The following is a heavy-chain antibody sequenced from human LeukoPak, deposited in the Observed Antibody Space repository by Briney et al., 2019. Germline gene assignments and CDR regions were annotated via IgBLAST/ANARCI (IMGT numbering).Heavy chain of an antibody. J-gene: IGHJ4*02. V-gene: IGHV4-30-4*01. CDR3: ARDGYTYGSFDY. Sequence: SQTLSLTCTVSGGSISSGDYYWSWIRQPPGKGLEWIGYIYYSGSTYYNPSLKSRVTISVDTSKSQFSLKLSSVTAADTAVYYCARDGYTYGSFDYWGQGTLVTVSS. CDR2: IYYSGST. CDR1: GGSISSGDYY. D-gene: IGHD5-18*01.